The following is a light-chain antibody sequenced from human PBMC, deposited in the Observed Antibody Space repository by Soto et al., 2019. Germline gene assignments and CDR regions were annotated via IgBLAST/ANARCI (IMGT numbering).Light chain of an antibody. CDR2: DAS. V-gene: IGKV3-11*01. CDR1: QSISSY. J-gene: IGKJ3*01. Sequence: EIVLTQSPATLSLSPGERATLSCRASQSISSYLAWYQQKPGQAPRLLIYDASNRATGFPARFSGSGSGTDLTLPLSRLEPEDFAVYYFQQRSKWPLTFGPGTKVDIK. CDR3: QQRSKWPLT.